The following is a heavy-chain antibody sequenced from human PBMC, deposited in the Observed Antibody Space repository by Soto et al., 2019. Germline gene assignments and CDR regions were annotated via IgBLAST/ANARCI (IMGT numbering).Heavy chain of an antibody. V-gene: IGHV1-18*04. D-gene: IGHD6-13*01. CDR3: ARAPQTVAGAGIWY. Sequence: ASVKVSCKASGYTFTSYGISWVRQAPGRGLEWMGWISGYNGDTNYAQKLQGRVTMTTDTSTNTAYMELRSLRSDDTAVYYCARAPQTVAGAGIWYWGQGTLVTVSS. CDR1: GYTFTSYG. J-gene: IGHJ4*02. CDR2: ISGYNGDT.